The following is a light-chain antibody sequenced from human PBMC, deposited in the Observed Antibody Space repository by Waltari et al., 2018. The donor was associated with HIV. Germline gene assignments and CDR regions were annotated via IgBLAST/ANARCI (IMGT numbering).Light chain of an antibody. CDR2: INSAGTY. CDR3: QTWGTGMV. Sequence: QLVLTQSPSASASLGASVRLTCTLSSGHSTYAIAWHQQRPEKGPRSLMRINSAGTYNKRDGIPDRFSGSSSGAERYLSISSLQSEDEADYYCQTWGTGMVFGGGTKLTVL. CDR1: SGHSTYA. V-gene: IGLV4-69*01. J-gene: IGLJ2*01.